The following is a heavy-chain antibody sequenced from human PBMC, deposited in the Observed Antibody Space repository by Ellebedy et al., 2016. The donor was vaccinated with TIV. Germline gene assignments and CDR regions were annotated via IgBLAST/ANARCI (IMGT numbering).Heavy chain of an antibody. V-gene: IGHV3-30-3*01. CDR1: GFIFRNFA. CDR2: ISYDGNTQ. Sequence: GESLKISXRASGFIFRNFAMHWVRQAPGKGLEWVAFISYDGNTQYYADSVKGRFTMSRDNANDTLFLNINNLGAEDTAVYYCARDEVGGHDYWGQGTLVTVSS. CDR3: ARDEVGGHDY. J-gene: IGHJ4*02. D-gene: IGHD2-2*01.